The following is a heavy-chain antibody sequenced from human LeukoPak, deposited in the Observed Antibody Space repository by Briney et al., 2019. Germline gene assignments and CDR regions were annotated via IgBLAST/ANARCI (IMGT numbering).Heavy chain of an antibody. CDR3: ARLGPVGGVVPAAPFDY. D-gene: IGHD2-2*01. Sequence: GESLKISCKGSGYSFTSYWIGWVRQMPGKGLEWMEIIYPGDSDTRYSPSFQGQVTISADKSISTAYLQWSSLKASDTAMYYCARLGPVGGVVPAAPFDYWGQGTLVTVSS. CDR1: GYSFTSYW. CDR2: IYPGDSDT. J-gene: IGHJ4*02. V-gene: IGHV5-51*01.